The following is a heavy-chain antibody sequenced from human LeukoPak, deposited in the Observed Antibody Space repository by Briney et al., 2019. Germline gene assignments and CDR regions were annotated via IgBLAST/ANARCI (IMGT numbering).Heavy chain of an antibody. D-gene: IGHD1-1*01. J-gene: IGHJ4*02. CDR3: ARVKTTGTSTYFDY. V-gene: IGHV4-4*02. Sequence: SGTLSLTCAVSGGSISSSNWWSWVRQPPGKGLEWNGEIYHSGSTNYNPSLKSRVTISVDKSKNQFSLKLSSVTAADTAVYYCARVKTTGTSTYFDYWGQGTLVTVSS. CDR1: GGSISSSNW. CDR2: IYHSGST.